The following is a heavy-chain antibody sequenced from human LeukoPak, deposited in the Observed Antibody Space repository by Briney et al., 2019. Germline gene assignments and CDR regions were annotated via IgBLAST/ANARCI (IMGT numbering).Heavy chain of an antibody. J-gene: IGHJ6*02. CDR1: AFTLSTYS. D-gene: IGHD6-19*01. CDR2: ISSSSTYI. CDR3: AREEGCSGWLGVDV. Sequence: SLRPSCAPAAFTLSTYSTVWDSQVPGGGLGWDSAISSSSTYIYYADSVKGRFTSSRDNAKGSLYLQMNSLRAEDTAVYYCAREEGCSGWLGVDVWGQGTTVTVSS. V-gene: IGHV3-21*01.